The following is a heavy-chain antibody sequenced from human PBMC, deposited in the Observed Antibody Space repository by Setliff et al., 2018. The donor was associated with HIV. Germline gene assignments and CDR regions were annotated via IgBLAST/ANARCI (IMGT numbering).Heavy chain of an antibody. CDR3: AAFLVSPVTTQDY. CDR1: GDSIVFDDSTRSYH. CDR2: TPYRGRT. V-gene: IGHV4-39*01. J-gene: IGHJ4*02. D-gene: IGHD4-17*01. Sequence: PSETLSLTCRLSGDSIVFDDSTRSYHCSWIRQPPGKGLEWIGSTPYRGRTNYNPSLRSRVTISVDTSKNQFSLKLTSVTAADTAMYYCAAFLVSPVTTQDYWGQGTPVTVSS.